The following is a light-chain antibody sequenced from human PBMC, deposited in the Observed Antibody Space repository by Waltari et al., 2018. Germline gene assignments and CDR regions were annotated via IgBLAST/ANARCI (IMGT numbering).Light chain of an antibody. J-gene: IGLJ2*01. CDR3: AAWDDSLNGHVV. Sequence: QSVLTQPPSASGTPGQRVTISCSGSTSNIGNNAVHWFQQLPGTAPKLLIYRNNQRSSGVPDRFSGSKSGTSASLAISGLQSEDEANYYCAAWDDSLNGHVVFGGGTKLTVL. CDR1: TSNIGNNA. V-gene: IGLV1-44*01. CDR2: RNN.